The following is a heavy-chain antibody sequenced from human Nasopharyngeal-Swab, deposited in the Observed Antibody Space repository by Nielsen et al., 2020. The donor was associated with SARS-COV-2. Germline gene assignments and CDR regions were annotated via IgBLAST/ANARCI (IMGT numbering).Heavy chain of an antibody. D-gene: IGHD5-12*01. J-gene: IGHJ6*02. CDR3: AKDRDSGDDSEEYYHYYGMDV. Sequence: GESLKISCAASGFTFRSYAISWVRQAPGKGLEWVSVISGSDHTTYYTDSVRGRFTISRDNSKNTLNLQMNNLRAEDTAIYYCAKDRDSGDDSEEYYHYYGMDVWGQGALVTVSS. CDR1: GFTFRSYA. V-gene: IGHV3-23*01. CDR2: ISGSDHTT.